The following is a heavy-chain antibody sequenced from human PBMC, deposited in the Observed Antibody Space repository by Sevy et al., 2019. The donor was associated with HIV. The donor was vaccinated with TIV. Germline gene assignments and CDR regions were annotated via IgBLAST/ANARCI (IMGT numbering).Heavy chain of an antibody. V-gene: IGHV3-21*01. J-gene: IGHJ4*02. CDR2: ISSSSSYI. Sequence: GGSLRLSCAASGFTFSTYTMNWVRQAPGKGLEWVSSISSSSSYIYYADSVKGRFTISRDNAKNSLYLQMNSLRVEDTAVYYCARASYYCSTTSCYIDYWGQGTLVTVSS. CDR3: ARASYYCSTTSCYIDY. CDR1: GFTFSTYT. D-gene: IGHD2-2*02.